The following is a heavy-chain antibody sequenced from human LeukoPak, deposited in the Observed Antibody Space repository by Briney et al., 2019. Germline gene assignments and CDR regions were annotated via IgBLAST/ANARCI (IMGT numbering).Heavy chain of an antibody. CDR1: GFTVSSNY. CDR2: IYSGGST. D-gene: IGHD3-9*01. J-gene: IGHJ3*02. V-gene: IGHV3-66*01. CDR3: ARVPYYDILTGYGAFDI. Sequence: GGSLRLSCAASGFTVSSNYMSWVRQAPGKGLEWASVIYSGGSTYYADSVKGRFTISRDNSKNTLYLQMNSLRAEDTAVYYCARVPYYDILTGYGAFDIWGQGTMVTVSS.